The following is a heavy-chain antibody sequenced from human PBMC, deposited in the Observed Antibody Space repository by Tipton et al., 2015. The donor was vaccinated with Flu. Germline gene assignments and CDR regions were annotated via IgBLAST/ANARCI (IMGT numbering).Heavy chain of an antibody. V-gene: IGHV4-38-2*02. Sequence: TLSLTCAVSGYSISSGYYWGWIRQPPGKGLEWIGSIYHSGTTYYNPSLKSRVTISVDTSKNQFSLKLTSVTAADTAVYYCARDRWEYIRGFDSWGQGTLVTVSP. CDR3: ARDRWEYIRGFDS. D-gene: IGHD1-26*01. J-gene: IGHJ4*02. CDR1: GYSISSGYY. CDR2: IYHSGTT.